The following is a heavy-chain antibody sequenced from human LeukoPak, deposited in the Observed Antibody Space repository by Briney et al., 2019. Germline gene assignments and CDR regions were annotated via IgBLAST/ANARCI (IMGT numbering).Heavy chain of an antibody. Sequence: GGSLRLSCAASGFTVSTNQMHWVRQAPGKGPEWVSVIYSGGGTYYADSVKGRFTISRDSFKNTLYLQMNNLRAEDTAVYYCTKGRSCTNSICHSWFPEIWAQGTMVTVSS. J-gene: IGHJ3*02. V-gene: IGHV3-53*01. CDR3: TKGRSCTNSICHSWFPEI. CDR2: IYSGGGT. D-gene: IGHD2-8*01. CDR1: GFTVSTNQ.